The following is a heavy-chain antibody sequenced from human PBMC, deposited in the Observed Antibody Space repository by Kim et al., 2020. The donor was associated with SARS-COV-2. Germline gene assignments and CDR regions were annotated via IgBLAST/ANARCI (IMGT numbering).Heavy chain of an antibody. CDR2: IYYSGST. D-gene: IGHD3-16*01. Sequence: SETLSLTCTVSGGSISSSSYYWGWIRQPPGKGLEWIGSIYYSGSTYYNPSLKSRVTISVDTSKYYFSLKLGSVTAADTAVYYCARHDAHWRSHCFDYWGQGTLVTVSS. CDR1: GGSISSSSYY. J-gene: IGHJ4*02. V-gene: IGHV4-39*01. CDR3: ARHDAHWRSHCFDY.